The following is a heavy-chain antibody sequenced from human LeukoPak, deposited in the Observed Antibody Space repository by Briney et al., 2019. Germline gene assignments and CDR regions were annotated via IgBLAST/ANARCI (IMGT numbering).Heavy chain of an antibody. J-gene: IGHJ4*02. D-gene: IGHD3-3*01. V-gene: IGHV3-15*07. CDR2: IKSKTDGGTT. Sequence: GGSLRLSCTASGFTFSNAWMNWVRQAPGKGLEWVGRIKSKTDGGTTDYAAPVKGRFTISRDDSKNTLYLQMNSLKTEDTAVYYCTTDRWAFSSGYYDFDYWGQGTLVTVSS. CDR3: TTDRWAFSSGYYDFDY. CDR1: GFTFSNAW.